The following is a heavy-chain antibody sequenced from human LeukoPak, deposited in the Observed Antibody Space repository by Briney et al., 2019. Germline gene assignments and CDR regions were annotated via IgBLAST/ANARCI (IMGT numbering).Heavy chain of an antibody. CDR2: ISGGSNII. CDR3: ARELEQHPQGFDY. Sequence: GGSLRLSCAASGFTFSSYEMNWVRQAPGKGLEWVSYISGGSNIIHYADSVKGRFTISRDNAKNSLYLQMNSLRAEDKAVYNCARELEQHPQGFDYWGQGTLVTVSS. J-gene: IGHJ4*02. CDR1: GFTFSSYE. V-gene: IGHV3-48*03. D-gene: IGHD6-13*01.